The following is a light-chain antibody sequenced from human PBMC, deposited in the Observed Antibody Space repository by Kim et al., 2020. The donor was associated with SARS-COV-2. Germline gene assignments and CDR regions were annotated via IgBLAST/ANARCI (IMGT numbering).Light chain of an antibody. CDR1: ILAKKY. J-gene: IGLJ3*02. Sequence: VCPGETARITCSGNILAKKYVRWFQQKPGQAPVLVIYKDSERPSGIPERFAGSSSGTTVTLTISGAQVEDEADYYCYSAANNIWVFGGGTQLTVL. CDR3: YSAANNIWV. CDR2: KDS. V-gene: IGLV3-27*01.